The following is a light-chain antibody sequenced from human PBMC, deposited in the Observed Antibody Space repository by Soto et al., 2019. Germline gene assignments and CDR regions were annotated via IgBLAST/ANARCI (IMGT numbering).Light chain of an antibody. V-gene: IGKV3-11*01. CDR2: DAS. Sequence: EIVLTQSPATLSLSPGERATLSCRASQSVNIFLAWYQQKPGQAPRLLIYDASNRATGIPARFSGSGSGTDFTTTISSLEPEDFAVYYCHQRSAWPLTFGGGTKVEIK. J-gene: IGKJ4*01. CDR3: HQRSAWPLT. CDR1: QSVNIF.